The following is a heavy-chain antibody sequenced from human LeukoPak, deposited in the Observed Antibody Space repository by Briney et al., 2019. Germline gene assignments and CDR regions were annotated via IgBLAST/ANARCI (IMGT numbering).Heavy chain of an antibody. V-gene: IGHV4-34*01. D-gene: IGHD6-13*01. CDR1: GGSFSGYY. J-gene: IGHJ4*02. CDR2: INHSGST. CDR3: ARLSGESIAAERAPGDY. Sequence: SETLSLTCAVSGGSFSGYYWSWIRQPPGKGLEWIGEINHSGSTNYNPSLKSRVTISVDTSKNQFSLKLSSVTAADTAVYYCARLSGESIAAERAPGDYWGQGTLVTVSS.